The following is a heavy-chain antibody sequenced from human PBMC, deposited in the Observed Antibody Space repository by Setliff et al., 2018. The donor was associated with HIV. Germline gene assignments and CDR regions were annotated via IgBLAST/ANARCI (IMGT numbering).Heavy chain of an antibody. CDR2: ISSSSSYI. CDR1: GFTFSSYS. CDR3: TEAGRLWGSYRLQY. J-gene: IGHJ4*02. Sequence: SLRLSCAASGFTFSSYSMNWVRQAPGKGLEWVSSISSSSSYIYYAASVKGRFTISRDNSKSIAYLQMNSLTSEDTAVYYCTEAGRLWGSYRLQYWGQGTLVTVSS. V-gene: IGHV3-21*03. D-gene: IGHD3-16*02.